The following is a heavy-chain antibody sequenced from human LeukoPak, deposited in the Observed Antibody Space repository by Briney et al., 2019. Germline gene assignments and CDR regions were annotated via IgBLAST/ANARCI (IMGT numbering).Heavy chain of an antibody. CDR1: GYTFTSYY. J-gene: IGHJ6*02. CDR3: ARDIESIGDYGYYGMDV. CDR2: INPNSGGT. V-gene: IGHV1-2*02. D-gene: IGHD4/OR15-4a*01. Sequence: ASVKVSCKASGYTFTSYYMHWVRQAPGQGLEWMGWINPNSGGTNYAQKFQGRVTMTRDTSISTAYMELSRLRSDDTAVYYCARDIESIGDYGYYGMDVWGQGTTVTVSS.